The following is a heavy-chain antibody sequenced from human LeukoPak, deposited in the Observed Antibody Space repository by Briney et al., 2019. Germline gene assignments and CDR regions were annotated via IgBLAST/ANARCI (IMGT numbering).Heavy chain of an antibody. CDR1: GYTFTAYY. CDR2: INPNSGDT. D-gene: IGHD6-19*01. Sequence: ASVKVSCKASGYTFTAYYLHWVRQAPGQGLEWMGRINPNSGDTEYTQKFQDGVTMTRDTSISTAYMELSRLRSDDTAVYYCARVSIAVAGTVVDYWGQGTLVTVSS. V-gene: IGHV1-2*06. J-gene: IGHJ4*02. CDR3: ARVSIAVAGTVVDY.